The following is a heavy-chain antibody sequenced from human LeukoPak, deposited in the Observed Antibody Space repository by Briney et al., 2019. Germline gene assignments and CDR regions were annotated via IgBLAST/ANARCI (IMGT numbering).Heavy chain of an antibody. J-gene: IGHJ6*03. V-gene: IGHV4-4*07. D-gene: IGHD3-3*01. CDR2: IFSDGKS. CDR1: GDSTIYNY. CDR3: ARGPGVFGRIWYMEV. Sequence: PSETLSLTCSVSGDSTIYNYWIWLRQPGGKGLEWIGRIFSDGKSNYSPSLESRVTMSVANAKNKSSLRLTSVTAADTDVYYCARGPGVFGRIWYMEVWGQGTAVSVSS.